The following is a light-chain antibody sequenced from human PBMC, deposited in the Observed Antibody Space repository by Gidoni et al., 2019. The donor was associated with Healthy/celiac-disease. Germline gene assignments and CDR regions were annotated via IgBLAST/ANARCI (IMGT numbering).Light chain of an antibody. J-gene: IGKJ1*01. CDR2: AAS. CDR1: PSISSY. V-gene: IGKV1-39*01. CDR3: QQSYSTPRT. Sequence: DIQMTQSPSSLSASVGDRVTITCRASPSISSYLNWYQQKPGKAHKLLIYAASSLQSGGPSRFSGRGSGTDFTLTISSLQPEDFATYYCQQSYSTPRTFXXXTKVEIK.